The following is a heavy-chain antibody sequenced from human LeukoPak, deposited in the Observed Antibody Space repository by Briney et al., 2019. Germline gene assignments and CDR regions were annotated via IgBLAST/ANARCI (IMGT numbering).Heavy chain of an antibody. V-gene: IGHV3-23*01. CDR2: ISGSGGST. Sequence: GGSLRLSCAASGFTFSSYAMSRVRQAPGKGLEWVSAISGSGGSTYYADSVKGRFTISRDNSKNTLYLQMNSLRAEDTAVYYCARDLAVVTGNYYYGMDVWGQGTTVTVSS. CDR1: GFTFSSYA. CDR3: ARDLAVVTGNYYYGMDV. J-gene: IGHJ6*02. D-gene: IGHD4-23*01.